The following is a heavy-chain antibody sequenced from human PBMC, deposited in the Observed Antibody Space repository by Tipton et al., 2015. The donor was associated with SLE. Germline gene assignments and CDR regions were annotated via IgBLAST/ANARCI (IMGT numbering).Heavy chain of an antibody. V-gene: IGHV3-30*18. D-gene: IGHD4-23*01. Sequence: SLRLSCEGSAFSLSRYIIHWVRQAPGKGLEWVGVMSSDGNDKYYGDSVKGRFTLSRDNAKNSLYLQMNNLRPEDTALYYCAKEATTVDVLDYWGQGTLVTVSS. CDR2: MSSDGNDK. J-gene: IGHJ4*02. CDR1: AFSLSRYI. CDR3: AKEATTVDVLDY.